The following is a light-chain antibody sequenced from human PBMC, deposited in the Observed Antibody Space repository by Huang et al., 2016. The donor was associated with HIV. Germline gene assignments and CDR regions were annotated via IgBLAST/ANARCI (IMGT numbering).Light chain of an antibody. V-gene: IGKV3-11*01. J-gene: IGKJ1*01. CDR3: QHRSNWPPWT. Sequence: DIVLTQSPATLSLSPGQRATLSCRASQSVSSYLAWYQQKPGQAPRLVSYDATNRATGIPARFSGSGSGTDCTLTINSLEPEDSAVYYCQHRSNWPPWTFGQGTKVEIK. CDR1: QSVSSY. CDR2: DAT.